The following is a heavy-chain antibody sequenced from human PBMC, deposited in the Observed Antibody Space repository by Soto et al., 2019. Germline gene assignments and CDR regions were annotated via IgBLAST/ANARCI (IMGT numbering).Heavy chain of an antibody. CDR1: GFIFSDYA. J-gene: IGHJ1*01. CDR2: ISPAGTNQ. Sequence: GSLRLSCVASGFIFSDYAMHWARQAPGKGLEWVALISPAGTNQYYADSAKGRFTISRDNSKNTLYLQMNSLRPEDTGLYYCARENSRISPRLFQHWGHGTLVTVSS. V-gene: IGHV3-30-3*01. CDR3: ARENSRISPRLFQH. D-gene: IGHD6-6*01.